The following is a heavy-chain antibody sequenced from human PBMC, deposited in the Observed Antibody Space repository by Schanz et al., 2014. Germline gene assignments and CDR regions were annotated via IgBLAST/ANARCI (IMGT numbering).Heavy chain of an antibody. J-gene: IGHJ4*02. CDR3: ARQGDVYRLDY. CDR2: IYHSGSP. D-gene: IGHD1-26*01. Sequence: QVQLQESGPGLVKPSETLSLTCTVSGASISFYDWNWIRQSPGKGLEWIGYIYHSGSPIYNPSLQGRDTKTKDTPKNHPPRKREAATAADTAMYFCARQGDVYRLDYWGQGTLVTVTS. V-gene: IGHV4-59*08. CDR1: GASISFYD.